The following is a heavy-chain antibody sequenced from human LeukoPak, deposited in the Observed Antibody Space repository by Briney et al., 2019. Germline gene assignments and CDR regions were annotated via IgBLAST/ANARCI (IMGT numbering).Heavy chain of an antibody. CDR1: GYTFTNYD. D-gene: IGHD3-22*01. V-gene: IGHV1-8*01. CDR3: ARIGTYYYDSSDYNNDY. CDR2: MNPNSGST. J-gene: IGHJ4*02. Sequence: PGASVKVSCKASGYTFTNYDINWVRQATGQGLEWMGWMNPNSGSTGYAQKFQGRVTMTRNTSISTAYMELSSLRSEDTAVYYCARIGTYYYDSSDYNNDYWGQGTLVTVSS.